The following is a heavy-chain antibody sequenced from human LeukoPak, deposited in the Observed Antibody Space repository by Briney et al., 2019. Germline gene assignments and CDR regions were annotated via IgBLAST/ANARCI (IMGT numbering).Heavy chain of an antibody. J-gene: IGHJ5*02. D-gene: IGHD1-26*01. CDR2: IIPISGTT. Sequence: SVKVSCKTSTGTFTSYAVTWLRQAPRRGLKWLRKIIPISGTTNYAQKCQGRVTFTADEATSTAYMELSSLRSEDTALYYCARKLRLGGNWFDPWGQGTLVTVSS. CDR3: ARKLRLGGNWFDP. CDR1: TGTFTSYA. V-gene: IGHV1-69*13.